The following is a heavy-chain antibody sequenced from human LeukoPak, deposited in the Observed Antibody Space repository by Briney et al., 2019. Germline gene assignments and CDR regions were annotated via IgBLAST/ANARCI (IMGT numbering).Heavy chain of an antibody. CDR3: ARERRGAGYYYYYYMDV. CDR1: GGSISSSNW. Sequence: SETLSLTCAVSGGSISSSNWWSWVRQPPGKGLEWIGEIYHSGSTNYNPSLKSRVTISVDKSKNQFSLKLSSVTAADTALYYCARERRGAGYYYYYYMDVWGKGTTVTISS. CDR2: IYHSGST. V-gene: IGHV4-4*02. D-gene: IGHD1-26*01. J-gene: IGHJ6*03.